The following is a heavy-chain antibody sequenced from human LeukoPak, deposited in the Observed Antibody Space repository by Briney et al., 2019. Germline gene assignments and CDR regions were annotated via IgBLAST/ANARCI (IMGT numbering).Heavy chain of an antibody. CDR2: IYYSGST. V-gene: IGHV4-59*01. CDR3: ARDLRAVRGWFDP. CDR1: GGSISSYY. Sequence: PSETLSLTCTISGGSISSYYWSWTRQPPGKGLEWIGYIYYSGSTNYNPSLKSRVTISVDTSKNQFSLKLSSVTAADTAVYYCARDLRAVRGWFDPWGQGTLVTVSS. D-gene: IGHD6-19*01. J-gene: IGHJ5*02.